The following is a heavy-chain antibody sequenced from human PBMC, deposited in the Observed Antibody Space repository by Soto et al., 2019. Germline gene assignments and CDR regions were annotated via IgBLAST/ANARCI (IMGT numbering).Heavy chain of an antibody. V-gene: IGHV3-30*18. CDR2: ISYDGSNK. Sequence: GGSLRLSCAASGFTFSSYGMHWVRQAPGKGLEWVAVISYDGSNKYYADSVKGRFTISRDNSKNTLYLQMNSLRAEDTAVYYCAKWGGGDDGFDYWGQGTLVTVSS. J-gene: IGHJ4*02. CDR1: GFTFSSYG. D-gene: IGHD4-17*01. CDR3: AKWGGGDDGFDY.